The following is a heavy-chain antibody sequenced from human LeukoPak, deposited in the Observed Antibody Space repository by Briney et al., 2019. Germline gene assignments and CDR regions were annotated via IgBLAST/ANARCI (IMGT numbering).Heavy chain of an antibody. Sequence: AGGSLRLPCAASGFTFSSYWMHWVRQAPGKGLVWVSRINSDGSSTSYADSVKGRFTISRDNAKNTLYLQMNSLRAEDTAVYYCARGGYSYGYVAFDIWGQGTMVTVSS. CDR2: INSDGSST. V-gene: IGHV3-74*01. CDR1: GFTFSSYW. D-gene: IGHD5-18*01. CDR3: ARGGYSYGYVAFDI. J-gene: IGHJ3*02.